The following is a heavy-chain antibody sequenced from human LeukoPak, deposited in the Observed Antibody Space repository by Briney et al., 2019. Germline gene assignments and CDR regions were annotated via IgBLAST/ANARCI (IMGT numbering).Heavy chain of an antibody. Sequence: GGSLRLSCAASGFTFSSYAMSWVRQAPGKGLEWVSAISGSGGSTYYADSVKGRFTISRDNSKNTLYLQMNSLRAEDTAVYYCAKVGYCSGGSCSGARNWFDPWGQGTLVTVSS. CDR2: ISGSGGST. D-gene: IGHD2-15*01. V-gene: IGHV3-23*01. CDR3: AKVGYCSGGSCSGARNWFDP. CDR1: GFTFSSYA. J-gene: IGHJ5*02.